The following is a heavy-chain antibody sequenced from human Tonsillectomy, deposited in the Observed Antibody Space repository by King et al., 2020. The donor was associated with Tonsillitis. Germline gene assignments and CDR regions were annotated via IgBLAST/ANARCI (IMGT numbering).Heavy chain of an antibody. D-gene: IGHD3-3*02. CDR3: ARRHCSRSICNPYYFDL. CDR2: IHYSGST. Sequence: VQLQESGPGLVKPSETLSLTCNVSGGSISSYYWSWVRQPPGKGLEWIGYIHYSGSTNYNASLKGRVTISMDTSKNQFSLNVNSVTAADTAVYYCARRHCSRSICNPYYFDLWGQGTLVIVSS. V-gene: IGHV4-59*08. CDR1: GGSISSYY. J-gene: IGHJ4*02.